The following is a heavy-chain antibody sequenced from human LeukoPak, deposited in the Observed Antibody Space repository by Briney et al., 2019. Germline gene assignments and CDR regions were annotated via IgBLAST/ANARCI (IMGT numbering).Heavy chain of an antibody. J-gene: IGHJ4*02. CDR1: GFTFSSYC. Sequence: GGSLRLSCAASGFTFSSYCMSWVRQAPGKGLEWVANIKQGGSEKYYADSVKGRFTISRDNAKNSLYLQMNSLRAEDTSVYYCARGWAYGSSCYYLDYWGQGTLVTVSS. CDR2: IKQGGSEK. V-gene: IGHV3-7*02. CDR3: ARGWAYGSSCYYLDY. D-gene: IGHD6-13*01.